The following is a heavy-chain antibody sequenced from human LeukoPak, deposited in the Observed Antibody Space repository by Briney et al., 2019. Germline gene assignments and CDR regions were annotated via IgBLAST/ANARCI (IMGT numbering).Heavy chain of an antibody. D-gene: IGHD3-10*01. CDR1: GFTFSSYW. V-gene: IGHV3-7*01. CDR3: ARDQRTYPFGDRNDY. CDR2: IKQDGSEK. Sequence: AGGSLRLSCAASGFTFSSYWMSWVRQAPGKGLEWVANIKQDGSEKYYVDSVKGRFTISRDNAKNSLYLQMNSLRAEDTAVYYCARDQRTYPFGDRNDYWGQGTLVTVSS. J-gene: IGHJ4*02.